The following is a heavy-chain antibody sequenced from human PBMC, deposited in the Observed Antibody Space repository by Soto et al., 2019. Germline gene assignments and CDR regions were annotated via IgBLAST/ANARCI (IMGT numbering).Heavy chain of an antibody. CDR1: GFTFSSYE. CDR2: ISSSGSTT. Sequence: GGSLRLSCAASGFTFSSYEMNWVRQAPGKGLEWVSYISSSGSTTYYADSVKGRFTISRDNAKNSLYLQMNSLRAEDTAVYYCARNKGLRFLEWSSGMDVWGQGTTVTVSS. V-gene: IGHV3-48*03. D-gene: IGHD3-3*01. CDR3: ARNKGLRFLEWSSGMDV. J-gene: IGHJ6*02.